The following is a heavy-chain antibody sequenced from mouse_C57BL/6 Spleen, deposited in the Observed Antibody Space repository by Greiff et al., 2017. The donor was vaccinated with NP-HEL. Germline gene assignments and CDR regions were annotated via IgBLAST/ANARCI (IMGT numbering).Heavy chain of an antibody. V-gene: IGHV6-3*01. CDR3: KGGTWDY. D-gene: IGHD3-3*01. Sequence: EVKVEESGGGLVQPGGSMKLSCVASGFTFSNYWMNWVRQSPEKGLEWVAQIRLKSDNYATHYAESVKGRFTISRDDSKSSVYLQMNNLRAEDTGIYYCKGGTWDYWGQGTTLTVSS. CDR2: IRLKSDNYAT. J-gene: IGHJ2*01. CDR1: GFTFSNYW.